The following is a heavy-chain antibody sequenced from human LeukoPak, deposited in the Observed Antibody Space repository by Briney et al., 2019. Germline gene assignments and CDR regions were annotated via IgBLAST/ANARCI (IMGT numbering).Heavy chain of an antibody. CDR1: GHSVPRNSAS. J-gene: IGHJ4*02. CDR2: TYYRSKWYH. CDR3: ARDPGGTYFDY. Sequence: SQTLSLTCAISGHSVPRNSASWSWITQSPSRGLEWLGRTYYRSKWYHDYAVSVKSRITLNADTSKNQSSLKLNSVTPEDTALYYCARDPGGTYFDYWGQGTLVAVSS. D-gene: IGHD3-16*01. V-gene: IGHV6-1*01.